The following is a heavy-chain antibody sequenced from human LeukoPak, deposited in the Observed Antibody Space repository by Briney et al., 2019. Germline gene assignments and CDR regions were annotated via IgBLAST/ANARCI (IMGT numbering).Heavy chain of an antibody. Sequence: GRSLRLSCAASGFTFSSYAMHWVRQAPGKGLEWVAVISYDGSNKYYADSVKGRFTISRDNSKNTLYLQMNSLRAEDTAVYYCAREGIGSCFDYWGQGTLVTVSS. D-gene: IGHD2-15*01. J-gene: IGHJ4*02. CDR1: GFTFSSYA. CDR3: AREGIGSCFDY. V-gene: IGHV3-30-3*01. CDR2: ISYDGSNK.